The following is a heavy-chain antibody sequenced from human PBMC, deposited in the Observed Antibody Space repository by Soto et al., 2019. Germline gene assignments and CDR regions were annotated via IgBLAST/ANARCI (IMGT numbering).Heavy chain of an antibody. CDR3: ASSQGFGESFS. J-gene: IGHJ5*02. CDR2: ISAYNGNT. D-gene: IGHD3-10*01. Sequence: QVQLVQSGAEVKKPGASVKVSCKASGYTFTSYGISWVRQAPGQGLEWMGWISAYNGNTNHAQKLQGRVTMTTHTSTSTADMELRSVRSDDTAVYYCASSQGFGESFSWGQGTLVTVSS. CDR1: GYTFTSYG. V-gene: IGHV1-18*01.